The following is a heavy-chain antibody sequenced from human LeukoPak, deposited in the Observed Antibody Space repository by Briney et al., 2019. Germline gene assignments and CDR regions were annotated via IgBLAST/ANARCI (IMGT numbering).Heavy chain of an antibody. V-gene: IGHV1-18*01. J-gene: IGHJ6*02. Sequence: ASVKVSCKASGYTFGSSGISWVRQAPGQGLEWMGWISAYNGNTNYAQKLQGRVTMTTDTSTSTAYMEVRSLRSEDTAVYYCARDSGLDSSSQRRRDYYGMDVWGQGTTVTVSS. CDR3: ARDSGLDSSSQRRRDYYGMDV. CDR2: ISAYNGNT. D-gene: IGHD6-13*01. CDR1: GYTFGSSG.